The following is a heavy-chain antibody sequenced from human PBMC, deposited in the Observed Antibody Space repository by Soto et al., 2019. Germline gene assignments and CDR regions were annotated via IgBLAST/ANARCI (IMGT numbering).Heavy chain of an antibody. CDR2: IYFNGNT. V-gene: IGHV4-39*01. CDR1: GVSISDTSYY. CDR3: ARQGSY. J-gene: IGHJ4*02. Sequence: QLQLQESGPGLVKPSETLSLTCTVSGVSISDTSYYWGWIRQPPGKGLEWIGTIYFNGNTFYNPSLKSRLTISVDTSSNQFSLRLTSVTAADTAVYYCARQGSYRGQGTLVAVSS.